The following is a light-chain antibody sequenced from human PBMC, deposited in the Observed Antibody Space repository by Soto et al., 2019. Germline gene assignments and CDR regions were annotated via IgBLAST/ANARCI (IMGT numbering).Light chain of an antibody. J-gene: IGKJ3*01. CDR1: QSVSSN. V-gene: IGKV3D-15*01. Sequence: EIVMTQSPATLSVSPGERATLSCRASQSVSSNLAWYQQKPGQAPSLLLYGVSTRATGIPTRFSGSGSGTKFTLGISSVQCEDFAICYCQQYNNSPRTFGPGIKVHFK. CDR2: GVS. CDR3: QQYNNSPRT.